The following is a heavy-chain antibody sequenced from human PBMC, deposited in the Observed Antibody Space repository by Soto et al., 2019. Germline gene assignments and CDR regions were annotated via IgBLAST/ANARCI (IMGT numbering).Heavy chain of an antibody. V-gene: IGHV4-38-2*02. CDR3: AREDDGAGMDV. J-gene: IGHJ6*02. CDR2: IYHSGSS. D-gene: IGHD1-1*01. CDR1: ASSISIYY. Sequence: QVHLQESGPGLVKPSETLSLTCAIGASSISIYYWGWIRQPPGKGLEWIGSIYHSGSSYYNPSLKSRVSWSLDTSKGQLSLNLTSVTAADTAVYYCAREDDGAGMDVWGQGTTVIVSS.